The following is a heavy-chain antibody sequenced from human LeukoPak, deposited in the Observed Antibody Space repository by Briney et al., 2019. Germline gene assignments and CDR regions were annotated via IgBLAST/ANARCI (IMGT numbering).Heavy chain of an antibody. J-gene: IGHJ4*02. CDR3: ARDVMDTPMWEFDY. V-gene: IGHV1-2*02. CDR1: GYTFTGYR. Sequence: ASVKVSCKASGYTFTGYRMHWVRQAPGQGLEWMGWINPKSGDTKYTQKFQDRVTLTRDTSISTAYMELSRLRSDDTAVYYCARDVMDTPMWEFDYWGQGALVTVSS. CDR2: INPKSGDT. D-gene: IGHD5-18*01.